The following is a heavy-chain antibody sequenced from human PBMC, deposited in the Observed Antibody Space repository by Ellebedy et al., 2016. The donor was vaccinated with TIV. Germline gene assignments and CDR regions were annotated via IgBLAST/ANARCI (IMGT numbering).Heavy chain of an antibody. J-gene: IGHJ4*02. CDR1: RLTFSTSG. Sequence: GESLKISXTASRLTFSTSGMHWVRQAPGKGLEWVAFIQFDGNTKYYADSVKGRFTISRDNFKNTLYLQMNSLRVEDMAVYYCAKGGGAIQYYYDSSGTYWGQGTLVTVSS. CDR3: AKGGGAIQYYYDSSGTY. V-gene: IGHV3-30*02. CDR2: IQFDGNTK. D-gene: IGHD3-22*01.